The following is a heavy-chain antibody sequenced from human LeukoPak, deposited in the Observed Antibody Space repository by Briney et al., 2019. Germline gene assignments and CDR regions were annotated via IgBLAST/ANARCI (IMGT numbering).Heavy chain of an antibody. Sequence: SETLSLTCTVSGGSISSGSYYWSWIRQPAGKGLEWIGRIYTSGSTNYNPSLKSRVTISVDTSKNQFSLKLSSVTAADTAVYYCARFLTMVRGVTDYWGQGTLVTVSS. CDR2: IYTSGST. V-gene: IGHV4-61*02. CDR3: ARFLTMVRGVTDY. D-gene: IGHD3-10*01. CDR1: GGSISSGSYY. J-gene: IGHJ4*02.